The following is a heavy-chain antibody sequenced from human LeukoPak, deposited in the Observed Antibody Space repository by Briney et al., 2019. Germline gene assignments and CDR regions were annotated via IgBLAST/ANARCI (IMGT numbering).Heavy chain of an antibody. J-gene: IGHJ1*01. Sequence: SEILSLTCAVYGGSFSGYYWSWIRQPPGKGLEWIGEINHSGSTNYSPSLKSRVTISVDTSKNQFSLKLSSVTAADTAVYYCARGPYSSGWKYFQHWGQGTLVTVSS. V-gene: IGHV4-34*01. CDR1: GGSFSGYY. D-gene: IGHD6-19*01. CDR2: INHSGST. CDR3: ARGPYSSGWKYFQH.